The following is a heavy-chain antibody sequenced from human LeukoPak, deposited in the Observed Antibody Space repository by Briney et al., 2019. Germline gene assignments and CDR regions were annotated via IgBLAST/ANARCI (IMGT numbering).Heavy chain of an antibody. CDR1: GFTFSSYG. D-gene: IGHD3-3*01. J-gene: IGHJ4*02. CDR3: ARDSGDFWSGSQD. CDR2: IWYDGSNK. V-gene: IGHV3-33*01. Sequence: PGGSLRLSCAASGFTFSSYGMHWVRQAPGKGLEWAAVIWYDGSNKYYADSVKGRFTISRDNSKNTLYLQMNSLRAEDTAVYYCARDSGDFWSGSQDWGQGTLVTVSS.